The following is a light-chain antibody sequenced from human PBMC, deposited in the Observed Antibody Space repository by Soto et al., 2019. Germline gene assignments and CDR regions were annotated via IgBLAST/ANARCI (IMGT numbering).Light chain of an antibody. J-gene: IGKJ1*01. Sequence: DIVLTQSPGTLSLSPGERATLSCRASQSVSSKYLAWYQQKPGQPPRVLIYGTSIRATGIPERFSGGGSGTDFTLTITRLESEDFAVYYCQDFDSPQWTFGQGTKVEN. CDR2: GTS. V-gene: IGKV3-20*01. CDR1: QSVSSKY. CDR3: QDFDSPQWT.